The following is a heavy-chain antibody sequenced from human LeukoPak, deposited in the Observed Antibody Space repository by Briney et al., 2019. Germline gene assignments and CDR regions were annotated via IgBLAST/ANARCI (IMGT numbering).Heavy chain of an antibody. CDR3: ARGSRYYDILTGPSGWFDP. CDR1: GGSFSGYY. V-gene: IGHV4-34*01. Sequence: SETLSLTCAVYGGSFSGYYWSWIRQPPGKGLEWIGEINHSGSTNYNPSPKSRVTISVDTSKNQFSLKLSSVTAADTAVYYCARGSRYYDILTGPSGWFDPWGQGTLVTVSS. J-gene: IGHJ5*02. CDR2: INHSGST. D-gene: IGHD3-9*01.